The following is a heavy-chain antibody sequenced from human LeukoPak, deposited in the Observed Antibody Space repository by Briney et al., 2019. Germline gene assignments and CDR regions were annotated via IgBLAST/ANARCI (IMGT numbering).Heavy chain of an antibody. CDR1: GYAFTDYY. CDR2: INLIAGLT. V-gene: IGHV1-46*01. CDR3: ARQQGIQYLNFDY. Sequence: ASVKVSCKASGYAFTDYYIHWLRQAPGEGPDWMGMINLIAGLTHLAPKFQGRVTMTRDTSTSTVYLDLTSLGFDDMAVYYCARQQGIQYLNFDYWGQGALVAVSS. J-gene: IGHJ4*02. D-gene: IGHD1/OR15-1a*01.